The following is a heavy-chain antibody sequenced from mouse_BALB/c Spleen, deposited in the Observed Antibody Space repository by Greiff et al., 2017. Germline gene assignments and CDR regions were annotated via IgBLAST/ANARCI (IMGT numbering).Heavy chain of an antibody. J-gene: IGHJ1*01. Sequence: QVQLQQSGAELVRPGTSVKISCKASGYTFTNYWLGWVKQRPGHGLEWIGDIYPGGGYTNYNEKFKGKATLTADTSSSTAYMQLSSLTSEDSAVYFCARGEAYYGNLYFDVWGAGTTVTVSS. CDR3: ARGEAYYGNLYFDV. CDR1: GYTFTNYW. CDR2: IYPGGGYT. D-gene: IGHD2-10*01. V-gene: IGHV1-63*02.